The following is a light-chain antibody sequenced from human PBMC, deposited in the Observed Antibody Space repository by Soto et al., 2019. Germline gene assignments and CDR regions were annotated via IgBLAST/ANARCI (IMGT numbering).Light chain of an antibody. CDR3: SSYTSSSTLGVV. J-gene: IGLJ2*01. CDR2: DVS. V-gene: IGLV2-14*01. Sequence: QSVLTQPASMSGSPGQSITISCNGTSSDVGGYNYVSWYQQHPGEAPKLMIYDVSNRPSGVSNRFSGSKSGNTASLTISGLQAEDEADYYCSSYTSSSTLGVVFGGGTKLTVL. CDR1: SSDVGGYNY.